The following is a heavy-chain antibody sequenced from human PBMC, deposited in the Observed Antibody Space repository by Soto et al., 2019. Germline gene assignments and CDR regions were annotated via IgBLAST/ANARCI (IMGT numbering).Heavy chain of an antibody. CDR1: GFTFSSYG. D-gene: IGHD3-22*01. Sequence: PGGSLRLSCAASGFTFSSYGMHWVRQAPGKGLEWVTVISYDGTNKYYGDSVKGRFTISRDNSKNTLYLQMNSLRAEDTAVYYCTTDYYDNRRGVFYYGMDVWGQGTTVTVSS. CDR2: ISYDGTNK. CDR3: TTDYYDNRRGVFYYGMDV. J-gene: IGHJ6*02. V-gene: IGHV3-30*03.